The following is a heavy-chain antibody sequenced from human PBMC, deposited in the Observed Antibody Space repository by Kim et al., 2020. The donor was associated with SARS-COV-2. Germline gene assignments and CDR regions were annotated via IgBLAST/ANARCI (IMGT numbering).Heavy chain of an antibody. D-gene: IGHD3-3*01. J-gene: IGHJ6*02. CDR3: TRHGDDFWSGYSDYYGMDV. V-gene: IGHV3-73*01. Sequence: GRFTISRDDSKNTAYLQMNSLKTEDTAVYYCTRHGDDFWSGYSDYYGMDVWGQGTTVTVSS.